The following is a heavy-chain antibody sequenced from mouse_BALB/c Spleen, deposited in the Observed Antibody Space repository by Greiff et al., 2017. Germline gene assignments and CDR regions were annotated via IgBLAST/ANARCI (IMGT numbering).Heavy chain of an antibody. D-gene: IGHD2-1*01. CDR2: IYPGSGNT. CDR1: GYAFTNYW. Sequence: QVQLQQSGAELVRPGTSVKISCKASGYAFTNYWLGWVKQRPGHGLEWIGDIYPGSGNTYYNEKFKGKATLTADKSSSTAYMQLSSLTSEDSAVYFCARRSYGNYEYFDYWGQGTTLTVSS. J-gene: IGHJ2*01. V-gene: IGHV1-63*01. CDR3: ARRSYGNYEYFDY.